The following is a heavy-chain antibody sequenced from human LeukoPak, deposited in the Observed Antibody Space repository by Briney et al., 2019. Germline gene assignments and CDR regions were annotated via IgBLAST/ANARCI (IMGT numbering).Heavy chain of an antibody. CDR2: ISYDGSNK. J-gene: IGHJ4*02. Sequence: PGGSLRLSCAASGFTFSSYAMHWVRQAPGKGLEWVAVISYDGSNKYYADSVKGRFTISRDNSKNTLYLQMNSLRAEDTAVYYCAKFPIGYCSSTTCSGYFDCWGQGTLVTVSS. CDR3: AKFPIGYCSSTTCSGYFDC. CDR1: GFTFSSYA. V-gene: IGHV3-30-3*02. D-gene: IGHD2-2*01.